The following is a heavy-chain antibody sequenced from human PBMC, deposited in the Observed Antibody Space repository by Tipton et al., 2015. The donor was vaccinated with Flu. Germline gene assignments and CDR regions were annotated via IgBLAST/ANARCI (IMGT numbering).Heavy chain of an antibody. Sequence: TLSLTCAVSGGSISSGGYSWSWIRQPPGKGLEWIGYIYHSGNTYYNPSLKSRVTISVDTSKNQFSLRLSSVTAADTAVYYCAKTTSSGYDGSGRDFDYWGQGTLVTVSS. CDR2: IYHSGNT. CDR1: GGSISSGGYS. V-gene: IGHV4-30-2*02. J-gene: IGHJ4*02. D-gene: IGHD3-10*01. CDR3: AKTTSSGYDGSGRDFDY.